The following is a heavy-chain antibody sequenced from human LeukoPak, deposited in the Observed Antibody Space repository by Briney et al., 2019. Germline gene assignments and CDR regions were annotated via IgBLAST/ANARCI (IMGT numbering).Heavy chain of an antibody. Sequence: SETLSLTCTVSGGSISIYYWSWIRQPPGKGLEWIGYIYDSGSTNYNPSLKSRVTISVDTSTNQFSLKLSSVTAADTAVYYCARVGGTNYYYYGMDVWGQGTTVTVSS. V-gene: IGHV4-59*01. D-gene: IGHD2-2*01. J-gene: IGHJ6*02. CDR1: GGSISIYY. CDR3: ARVGGTNYYYYGMDV. CDR2: IYDSGST.